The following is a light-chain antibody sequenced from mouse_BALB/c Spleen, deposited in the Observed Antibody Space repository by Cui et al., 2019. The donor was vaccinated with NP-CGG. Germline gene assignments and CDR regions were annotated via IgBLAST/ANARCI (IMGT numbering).Light chain of an antibody. J-gene: IGLJ1*01. Sequence: AVVTQESAPNTSPGETVPLTRRSSTGAVTTSNYANWVQEKPDHLFTGLIGGTNNRVPGVPARFSGSLIGDKTALTITGAQTEDEAIYFCTLWYSNHWVFGGGTKLTVL. V-gene: IGLV1*01. CDR2: GTN. CDR3: TLWYSNHWV. CDR1: TGAVTTSNY.